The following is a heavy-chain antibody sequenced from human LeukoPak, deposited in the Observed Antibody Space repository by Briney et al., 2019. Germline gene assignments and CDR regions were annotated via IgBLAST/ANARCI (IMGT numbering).Heavy chain of an antibody. CDR1: GGTFSSYA. J-gene: IGHJ4*02. D-gene: IGHD6-13*01. CDR3: ARVVTAGEYYFDY. Sequence: SVKVSCKASGGTFSSYAISWVRQAPGQGLEWMGGIIPIFGTANYAQKFQGRVTITADKSTSTAYMELSSLRSEDTAVYYCARVVTAGEYYFDYWGQGTLVTVSS. V-gene: IGHV1-69*06. CDR2: IIPIFGTA.